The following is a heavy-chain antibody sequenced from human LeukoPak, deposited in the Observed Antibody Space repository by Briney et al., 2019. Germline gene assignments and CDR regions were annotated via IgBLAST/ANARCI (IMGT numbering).Heavy chain of an antibody. CDR2: ISGSGGST. V-gene: IGHV3-23*01. Sequence: HPGGSLRLSCAASGFTFSSYAMSWVRQAPGKGLEWVSAISGSGGSTYYADSVKGRFTISRDNSKNTLYLQMNSLRTEDTAVYSCVKAPRVAGATPPLYWGQGTLVTVSS. D-gene: IGHD1-26*01. CDR1: GFTFSSYA. CDR3: VKAPRVAGATPPLY. J-gene: IGHJ4*02.